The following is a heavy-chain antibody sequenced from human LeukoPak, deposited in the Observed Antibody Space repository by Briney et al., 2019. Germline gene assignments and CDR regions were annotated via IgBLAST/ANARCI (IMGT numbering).Heavy chain of an antibody. CDR3: AKSAGGYYYYCMDV. CDR2: IYYSGST. Sequence: SETLSLTCTVSGGSISSYYWSWIRQPPGKGLEWIGYIYYSGSTNYNPSLKSRVTISVDTSKDQFSLKLSSVTAADTAVYYCAKSAGGYYYYCMDVWGKGTTVTVSS. V-gene: IGHV4-59*01. D-gene: IGHD3-10*01. CDR1: GGSISSYY. J-gene: IGHJ6*03.